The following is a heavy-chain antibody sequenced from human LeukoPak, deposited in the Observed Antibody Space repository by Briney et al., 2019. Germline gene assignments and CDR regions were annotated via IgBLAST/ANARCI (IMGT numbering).Heavy chain of an antibody. D-gene: IGHD4-17*01. CDR3: ASLDYGDYGDYYYGMDV. J-gene: IGHJ6*02. CDR2: IIPILGIA. Sequence: SVKVSCKASGGTFSSYAISWVRQAPGQGLEWMGRIIPILGIANYAQKFQGRVTITAGKSTSTAYMELSSLRSEDTAVYYCASLDYGDYGDYYYGMDVWGQGTTVTVSS. CDR1: GGTFSSYA. V-gene: IGHV1-69*04.